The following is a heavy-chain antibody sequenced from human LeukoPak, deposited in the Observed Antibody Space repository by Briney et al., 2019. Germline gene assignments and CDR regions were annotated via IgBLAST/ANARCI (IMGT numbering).Heavy chain of an antibody. Sequence: PGGSLRLSCAASGFTFDDYAMHWVRQVPGKGLEWVSLISGDGGSTFYADSVKGRFTISRDNSKNSLYLQMNSLRTEDTALYYCAKDHGGNRAFDIWGQGTMATVSS. V-gene: IGHV3-43*02. J-gene: IGHJ3*02. D-gene: IGHD4-23*01. CDR1: GFTFDDYA. CDR2: ISGDGGST. CDR3: AKDHGGNRAFDI.